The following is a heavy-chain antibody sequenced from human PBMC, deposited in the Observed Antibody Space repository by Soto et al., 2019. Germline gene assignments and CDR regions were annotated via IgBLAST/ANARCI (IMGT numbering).Heavy chain of an antibody. J-gene: IGHJ4*02. CDR1: GGSISSGDYY. CDR2: IYYSGST. Sequence: SETLSLTCTVSGGSISSGDYYWSWIRKPPGKGLEWIGYIYYSGSTYYNPSLKSRVTISVDTSKNQFSLKLSSVTAADTAVYYCAIWFGEGYFVNWGQGTLVNVSS. CDR3: AIWFGEGYFVN. D-gene: IGHD3-10*01. V-gene: IGHV4-30-4*01.